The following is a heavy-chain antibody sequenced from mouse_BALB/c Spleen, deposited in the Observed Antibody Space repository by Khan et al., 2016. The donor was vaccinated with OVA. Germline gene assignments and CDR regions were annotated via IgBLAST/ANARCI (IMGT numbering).Heavy chain of an antibody. CDR1: GYTFTNYW. CDR3: ARGGASRATWDYFDY. J-gene: IGHJ2*01. V-gene: IGHV1-63*02. Sequence: QVQLQQSGAELVRPGTSVKMSCKAAGYTFTNYWIGWVKQRPGHGLEWIGDIYPGGGYPNYNEKFKGQVTLTADTSSSTAYLQLSSLTSGDTYMYYCARGGASRATWDYFDYWGQGTTLTVSS. CDR2: IYPGGGYP. D-gene: IGHD3-1*01.